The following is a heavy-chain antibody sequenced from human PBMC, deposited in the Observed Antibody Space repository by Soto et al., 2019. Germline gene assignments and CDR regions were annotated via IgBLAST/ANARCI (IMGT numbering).Heavy chain of an antibody. CDR1: GFTFSSYA. CDR3: AKDAARIPSLSNFDF. J-gene: IGHJ4*02. Sequence: EVQLLESGGGLVQPGGSLRLSCAASGFTFSSYAMSWVRQAPGKGLEWVSAISGSGGSTYYADSVKGRFTISRDNSNYPLYLHMNSLSAEDTAVYYCAKDAARIPSLSNFDFCGQGTLVTVSS. D-gene: IGHD6-25*01. V-gene: IGHV3-23*01. CDR2: ISGSGGST.